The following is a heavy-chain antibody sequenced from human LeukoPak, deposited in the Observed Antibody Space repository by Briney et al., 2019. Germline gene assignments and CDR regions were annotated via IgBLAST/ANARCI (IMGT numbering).Heavy chain of an antibody. CDR2: IRYDGSNK. J-gene: IGHJ4*02. CDR1: GFTFSSYG. D-gene: IGHD6-19*01. V-gene: IGHV3-30*02. CDR3: ASETAYSSGFDY. Sequence: GGSLRLSCAASGFTFSSYGMHWVRQAPGKGLEWVAFIRYDGSNKYYADSVKGRFTISRDNSKNTLNLQMNSLRAEDTAVYYCASETAYSSGFDYWGQGTLVTVSS.